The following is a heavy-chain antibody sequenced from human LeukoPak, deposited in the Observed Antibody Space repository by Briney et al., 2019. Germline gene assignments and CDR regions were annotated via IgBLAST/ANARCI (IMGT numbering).Heavy chain of an antibody. V-gene: IGHV1-8*01. CDR3: ALLGHYYYYMDV. CDR1: GYTFTSYD. Sequence: GASVKVSCKASGYTFTSYDINWVRQATGQGLEWMGWMNPNSGNTGYAQKFQGRVTMTRNTSISTAYMELSSLRSEDTAVYYCALLGHYYYYMDVWGKGTTVIISS. D-gene: IGHD3-10*01. CDR2: MNPNSGNT. J-gene: IGHJ6*03.